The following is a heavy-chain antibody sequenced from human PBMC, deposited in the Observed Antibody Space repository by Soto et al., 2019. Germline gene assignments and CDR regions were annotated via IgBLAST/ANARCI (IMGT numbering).Heavy chain of an antibody. CDR3: ARDGIFGVVIMLRSVDY. J-gene: IGHJ4*02. D-gene: IGHD3-3*01. Sequence: GGSLRLSCAASGFTFSSYSMNWVRQAPGKGLEWVSSISSSSSYIYYADSVKGRFTISRDNAKNSLYLQMNSLRAEDTAVYYCARDGIFGVVIMLRSVDYWGQGTLVTVSS. V-gene: IGHV3-21*01. CDR1: GFTFSSYS. CDR2: ISSSSSYI.